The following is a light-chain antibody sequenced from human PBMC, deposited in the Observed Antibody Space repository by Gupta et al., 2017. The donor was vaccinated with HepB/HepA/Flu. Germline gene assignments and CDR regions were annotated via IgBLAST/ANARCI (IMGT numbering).Light chain of an antibody. Sequence: EVVMTQSPATLSVSPGRRATLSCRASQNIGSNLAWYQQRPGHSPSLLIFHASRRAAGTPSRFSGGGSGTELTLTISSPHSEDSAVYYCQHYTDCPPWTFGQGTKVEIK. V-gene: IGKV3-15*01. J-gene: IGKJ1*01. CDR2: HAS. CDR3: QHYTDCPPWT. CDR1: QNIGSN.